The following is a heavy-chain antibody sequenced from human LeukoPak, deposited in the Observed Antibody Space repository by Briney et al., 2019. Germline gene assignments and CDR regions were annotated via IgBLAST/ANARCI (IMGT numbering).Heavy chain of an antibody. J-gene: IGHJ4*02. D-gene: IGHD6-19*01. V-gene: IGHV1-2*06. CDR1: GYTFTSYA. Sequence: GASVKVSCKASGYTFTSYAMHWVRQAPGQRLEWMGRINPNSGGTNYAQKFQGRVTMTRDTSISTAYMELSRLRSDDTAVYYCAISGYSSGWRGPFDYWGQGTLVTVSS. CDR3: AISGYSSGWRGPFDY. CDR2: INPNSGGT.